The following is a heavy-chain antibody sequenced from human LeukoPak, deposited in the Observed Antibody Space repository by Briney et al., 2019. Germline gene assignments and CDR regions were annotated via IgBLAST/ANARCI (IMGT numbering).Heavy chain of an antibody. D-gene: IGHD5-12*01. CDR3: ARAHSGYYYFDY. V-gene: IGHV4-30-2*01. CDR2: IYHSVTT. Sequence: TSQTLSLTCAVSGSSITSGGYSWSWVRQPPGKALEWIGYIYHSVTTHYNPSLKSRVSISVDRSKNQFSLKLNSVTAADTAVYYCARAHSGYYYFDYWGQGTLVTVSS. J-gene: IGHJ4*02. CDR1: GSSITSGGYS.